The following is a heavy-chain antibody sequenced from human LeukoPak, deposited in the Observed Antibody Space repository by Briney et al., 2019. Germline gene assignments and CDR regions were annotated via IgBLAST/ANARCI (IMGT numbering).Heavy chain of an antibody. Sequence: SGGSLRLSCAASGFTFSSYWMHWVRQAPGKGLVWVSRINSDGSSTNYADSVKGRFTISRDNAKNTLYVQVNSLRAEDTAVYYCARGDISGYYSYQYYYMDVWGKGTTVTISS. CDR3: ARGDISGYYSYQYYYMDV. J-gene: IGHJ6*03. CDR1: GFTFSSYW. CDR2: INSDGSST. V-gene: IGHV3-74*01. D-gene: IGHD3-22*01.